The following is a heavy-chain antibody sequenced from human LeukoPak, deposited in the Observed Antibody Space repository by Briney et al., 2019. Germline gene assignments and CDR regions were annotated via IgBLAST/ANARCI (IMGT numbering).Heavy chain of an antibody. V-gene: IGHV3-66*01. Sequence: GGSLRLSCAASGFTVSSNYMSWVRQAPGRGLEWVSVIYSGGSTYYADSVKGRFTISRDNSKNTLNLQMNSLRAEDTAVYYCARAYCGGDCYPGDYYFDYWGQGTLVTVSS. CDR2: IYSGGST. CDR3: ARAYCGGDCYPGDYYFDY. CDR1: GFTVSSNY. D-gene: IGHD2-21*02. J-gene: IGHJ4*02.